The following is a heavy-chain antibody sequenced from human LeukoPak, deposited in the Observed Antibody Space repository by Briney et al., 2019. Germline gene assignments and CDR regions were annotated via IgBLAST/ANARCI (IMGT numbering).Heavy chain of an antibody. CDR2: IIPIFGTA. V-gene: IGHV1-69*13. CDR3: ARGVYGVDFDY. Sequence: RASVKVSCKASGGTFSSYAISWVRQAPGQGLEWMGGIIPIFGTANYAQKFQGRVTITADEFTSTAYMELRSLRSDDTAVYYCARGVYGVDFDYWGQGTLVTVSS. CDR1: GGTFSSYA. J-gene: IGHJ4*02. D-gene: IGHD4-17*01.